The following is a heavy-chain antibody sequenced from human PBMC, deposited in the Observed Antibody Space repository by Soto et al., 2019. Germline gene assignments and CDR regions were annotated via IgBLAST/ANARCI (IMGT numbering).Heavy chain of an antibody. CDR2: IIPIFGTA. Sequence: QVQLVQSGAEVTKPGSSVKVSCKASGGTFSSYAISWVRQAPGQGLEWVGGIIPIFGTANYAQKFQGRVTITADESTSRAYMELSSLRSEDTAVYYCACEYSSSSGWFDPWGQGTLVTVS. J-gene: IGHJ5*02. V-gene: IGHV1-69*01. D-gene: IGHD6-6*01. CDR1: GGTFSSYA. CDR3: ACEYSSSSGWFDP.